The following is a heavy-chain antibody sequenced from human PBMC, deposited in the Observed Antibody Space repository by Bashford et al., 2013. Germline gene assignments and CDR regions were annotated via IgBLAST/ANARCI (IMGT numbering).Heavy chain of an antibody. CDR2: INHSGST. CDR1: GGSFSGYY. Sequence: SETLSLTCAVYGGSFSGYYWSWIRQPPGKGLEWIGEINHSGSTNYNPSLKSRVTISVDTSKNQFSLKLSSVTAADTAVYYCARGAVRGVISSYYYDMDVWGQGTTVTVSS. V-gene: IGHV4-34*01. CDR3: ARGAVRGVISSYYYDMDV. D-gene: IGHD3-10*01. J-gene: IGHJ6*02.